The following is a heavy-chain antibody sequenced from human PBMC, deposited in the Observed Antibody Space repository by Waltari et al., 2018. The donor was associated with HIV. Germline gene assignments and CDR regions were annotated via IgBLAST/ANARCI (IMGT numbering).Heavy chain of an antibody. J-gene: IGHJ4*02. V-gene: IGHV4-61*02. Sequence: QVQLQESGPGLVKPSQTLSLTCTVSGGSISSGSYYWSWIRQSAGKGLEWIGRIYTSGSTNYNPSLKSRVTISVDTSKNQLSLKLSSVTAADTAVYYCARVSGGYERFDYWGQGTLVTVSS. CDR3: ARVSGGYERFDY. D-gene: IGHD5-12*01. CDR2: IYTSGST. CDR1: GGSISSGSYY.